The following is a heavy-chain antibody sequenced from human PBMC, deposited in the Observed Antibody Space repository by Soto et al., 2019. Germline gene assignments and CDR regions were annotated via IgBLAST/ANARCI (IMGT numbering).Heavy chain of an antibody. CDR2: SRDKAQGYST. CDR3: ITTYSGTPARQYRDL. J-gene: IGHJ4*02. V-gene: IGHV3-72*01. Sequence: GGSLRLSCAGSGFTLSDHYIDWVRQAPGKGLEWVGRSRDKAQGYSTAYAASVKGRFTTSRDDSKNSVYLQMNSLKTEDTAGYYCITTYSGTPARQYRDLWGQGTRVTAPQ. CDR1: GFTLSDHY. D-gene: IGHD1-26*01.